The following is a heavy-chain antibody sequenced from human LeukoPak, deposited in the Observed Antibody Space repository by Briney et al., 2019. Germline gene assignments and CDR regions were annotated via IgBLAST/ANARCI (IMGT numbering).Heavy chain of an antibody. Sequence: SQTLSLTCTVSGGSISSGGYSWSWIRQHPGKGLEWIGYIYYSGSTYYNPSLKSRVTISVDTSKNQFSLKLSSVTAADTAVYYCARGPTIFGVVTSLPDYWGQGTLVTVSS. D-gene: IGHD3-3*01. CDR2: IYYSGST. V-gene: IGHV4-31*03. CDR3: ARGPTIFGVVTSLPDY. J-gene: IGHJ4*02. CDR1: GGSISSGGYS.